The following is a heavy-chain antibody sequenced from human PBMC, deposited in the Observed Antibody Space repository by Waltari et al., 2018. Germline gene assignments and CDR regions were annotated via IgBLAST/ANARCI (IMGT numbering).Heavy chain of an antibody. V-gene: IGHV3-23*01. CDR2: ISGSGGST. J-gene: IGHJ4*02. CDR3: AKDGLLWFGPRYY. CDR1: GFTFSSYA. Sequence: EVQLLESGGGLVQPGGSLTLTCAASGFTFSSYAMRWVRQAPGKGLEWVSAISGSGGSTYYADSVKGRFTISRDNSKNTLYLQMNSLRAEDTAVYYCAKDGLLWFGPRYYWGQGTLVTVSS. D-gene: IGHD3-10*01.